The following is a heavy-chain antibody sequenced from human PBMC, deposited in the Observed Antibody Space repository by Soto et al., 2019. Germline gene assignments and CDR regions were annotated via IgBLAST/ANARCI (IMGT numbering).Heavy chain of an antibody. CDR2: ISYTGRT. Sequence: SETLSLTCTVSGGSISSDANFWSWIRQLPGRGLEWIGYISYTGRTYYTPSLNSRLTISLDTSKNLFSLRLSAVTAADTAVYFRARGSFSSSSSWFDPWGQGXLVTVSS. V-gene: IGHV4-31*03. CDR3: ARGSFSSSSSWFDP. CDR1: GGSISSDANF. D-gene: IGHD6-6*01. J-gene: IGHJ5*02.